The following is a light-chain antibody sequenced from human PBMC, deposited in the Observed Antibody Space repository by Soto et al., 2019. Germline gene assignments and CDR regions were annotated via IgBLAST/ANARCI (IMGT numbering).Light chain of an antibody. Sequence: DIVLTQSPATLSVSPGERVTLSCRASQSVGSSYLAWYQQRPGQAPSLLIFGASYRATGIPDRFSGSGSGTDFTLTISRLEPEDFAVYYCQQYSSSPPEFTFGPGPKVDSK. V-gene: IGKV3-20*01. J-gene: IGKJ3*01. CDR1: QSVGSSY. CDR3: QQYSSSPPEFT. CDR2: GAS.